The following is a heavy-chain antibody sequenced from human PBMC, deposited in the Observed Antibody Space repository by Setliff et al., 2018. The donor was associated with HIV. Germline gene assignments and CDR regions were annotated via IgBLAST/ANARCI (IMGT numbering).Heavy chain of an antibody. V-gene: IGHV1-2*02. CDR1: GYTFTGYY. J-gene: IGHJ6*03. CDR3: ARNPDTSGYLYYYYYMDV. Sequence: VASVKVSCKASGYTFTGYYMHWLRQAPGQGLEWMGWINPNGGGTNFAQKFQGRVTMTRDTSISTAYMELSRLRSDDTAVYYCARNPDTSGYLYYYYYMDVWGKGT. D-gene: IGHD3-22*01. CDR2: INPNGGGT.